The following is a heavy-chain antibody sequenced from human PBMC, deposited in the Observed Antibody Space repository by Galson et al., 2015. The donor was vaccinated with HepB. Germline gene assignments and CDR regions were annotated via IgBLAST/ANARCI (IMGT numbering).Heavy chain of an antibody. V-gene: IGHV1-18*01. CDR2: ISPYNGNT. Sequence: SVKVSCKASGYSFTSYGISWVRQAPGHGLEWVGWISPYNGNTNYAQNLQGRVTMTMDTSTSTGYMELRSLRSDDTAVYYCARGATRGFCSSLTCPTYDYWGQGTLVTVSP. D-gene: IGHD2-2*01. J-gene: IGHJ4*02. CDR3: ARGATRGFCSSLTCPTYDY. CDR1: GYSFTSYG.